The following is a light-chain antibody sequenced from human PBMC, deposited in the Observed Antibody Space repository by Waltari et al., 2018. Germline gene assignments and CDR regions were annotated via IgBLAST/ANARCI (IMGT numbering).Light chain of an antibody. CDR1: SSDVGGYDY. CDR3: CSYAGTYTYVL. Sequence: QSALTQPRSVSGSPGQSVTISCTGTSSDVGGYDYVSWYRHHPGKAPQVMLYEVTKRRSGVPDRFSGSRSGNTASLTISGLQADNEATYYCCSYAGTYTYVLFGGGTKLTVL. V-gene: IGLV2-11*01. J-gene: IGLJ2*01. CDR2: EVT.